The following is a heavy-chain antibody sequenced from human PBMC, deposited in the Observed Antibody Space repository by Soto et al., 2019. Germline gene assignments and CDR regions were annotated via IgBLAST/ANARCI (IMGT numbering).Heavy chain of an antibody. J-gene: IGHJ6*02. CDR3: ARGTSCDFLSGPQTMDV. CDR2: VHYDGTRK. CDR1: GFTFSSYV. V-gene: IGHV3-33*01. Sequence: QVQLVESGGGVVQPGTSLRLSCAPSGFTFSSYVMHWVRQAPGKGLEWVAVVHYDGTRKYYASSGRGRFTISSANSENILYLQMNSLSPDDTAVYFCARGTSCDFLSGPQTMDVWCQGTTVTVSS. D-gene: IGHD3-3*01.